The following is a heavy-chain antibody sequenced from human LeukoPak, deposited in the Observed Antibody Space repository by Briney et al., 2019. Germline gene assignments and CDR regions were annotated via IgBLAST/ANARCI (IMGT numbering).Heavy chain of an antibody. CDR3: ARGNSYGMAPSTLDY. CDR2: IYYSGST. D-gene: IGHD5-18*01. J-gene: IGHJ4*02. V-gene: IGHV4-59*01. Sequence: SETLSLTCTVSGGSISSYYWSWIRQPPGKGLEWIGYIYYSGSTNYNPSLKSRVTISVDTSKNQFSLKLSSVTAADTAVYYCARGNSYGMAPSTLDYWGQGTLVTVSS. CDR1: GGSISSYY.